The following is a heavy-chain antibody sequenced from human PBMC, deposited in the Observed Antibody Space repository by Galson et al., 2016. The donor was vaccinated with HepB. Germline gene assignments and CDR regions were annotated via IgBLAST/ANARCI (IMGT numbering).Heavy chain of an antibody. D-gene: IGHD4-23*01. Sequence: SLRLSCAASGFTFINYEMTWVRQAPGKGLEWVSSISISSDFIYYADSVKGRFTISRDNARNSLSLEMNSLRAEDTAFYFCARDLVGGLRFNAFDIWGQGTMVTVSS. V-gene: IGHV3-21*01. CDR3: ARDLVGGLRFNAFDI. CDR2: ISISSDFI. CDR1: GFTFINYE. J-gene: IGHJ3*02.